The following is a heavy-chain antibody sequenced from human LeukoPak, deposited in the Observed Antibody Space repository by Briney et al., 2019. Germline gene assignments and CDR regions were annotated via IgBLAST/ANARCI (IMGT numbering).Heavy chain of an antibody. CDR3: ARGGYYGSGSYYNVLFWNGRDYYFDY. Sequence: PSETLSLTCAVYGGSFSGYYWSWIRQPPGRGLEWIGEINHSGSTNYNPSLKSRVTISVDTSKNQFSLKLSSVTAADTAVYYCARGGYYGSGSYYNVLFWNGRDYYFDYWGQGTLVTVSS. V-gene: IGHV4-34*01. J-gene: IGHJ4*02. CDR1: GGSFSGYY. CDR2: INHSGST. D-gene: IGHD3-10*01.